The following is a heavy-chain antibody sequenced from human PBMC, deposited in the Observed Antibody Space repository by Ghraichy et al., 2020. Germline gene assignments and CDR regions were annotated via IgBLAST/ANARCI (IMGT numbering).Heavy chain of an antibody. Sequence: SQTLSLTCTVSGGSISSYYWSWIRQPPGKGLEWIGYIYYSGNTNYNPSLKSRVTISVDTSKNQFSLKLSSVTAADTAVYYCARGGSYYVTIDYWGQGTLVTVSS. CDR1: GGSISSYY. D-gene: IGHD1-26*01. J-gene: IGHJ4*02. V-gene: IGHV4-59*01. CDR3: ARGGSYYVTIDY. CDR2: IYYSGNT.